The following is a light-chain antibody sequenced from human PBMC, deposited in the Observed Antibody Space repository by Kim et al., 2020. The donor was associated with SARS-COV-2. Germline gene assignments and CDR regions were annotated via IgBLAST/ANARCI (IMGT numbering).Light chain of an antibody. CDR1: QDISNY. CDR2: HAS. Sequence: SSSVGDRVTITCQASQDISNYLNWYQQKPGKAPKLLIYHASNLETGVPSRFSGSGSGTDFTFTISSLQPEDIATYYCQQYDNLPYSFGQGTKREI. V-gene: IGKV1-33*01. CDR3: QQYDNLPYS. J-gene: IGKJ2*03.